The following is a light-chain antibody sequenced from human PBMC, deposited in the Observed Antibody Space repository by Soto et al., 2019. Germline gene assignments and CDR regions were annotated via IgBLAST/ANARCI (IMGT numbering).Light chain of an antibody. V-gene: IGLV2-18*02. J-gene: IGLJ1*01. CDR2: EVS. CDR3: SSYTSSSTPV. CDR1: SSDVGSYNR. Sequence: QAVVTQPPSVSGSPGQSVTISCTGTSSDVGSYNRVSWYQQPPGTAPKLMIYEVSNRPSGVPDRFSGSKSGNTASLTISGLQAEDEADYYCSSYTSSSTPVFGTGTKVTVL.